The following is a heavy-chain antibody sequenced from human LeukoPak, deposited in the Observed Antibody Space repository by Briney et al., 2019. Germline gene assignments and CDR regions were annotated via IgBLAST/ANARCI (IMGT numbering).Heavy chain of an antibody. J-gene: IGHJ4*02. V-gene: IGHV3-11*01. Sequence: PGGSLRLSCAASGFRFDAYYMTWIRQAPGKGLEWVSYISSSGSTIDYAESVKGRFTISRDNAKNSVHLRMDSLRAEDTAVYYCARGRWDYYDSSGYYYPPVYWGQGTLVTVSS. CDR1: GFRFDAYY. D-gene: IGHD3-22*01. CDR2: ISSSGSTI. CDR3: ARGRWDYYDSSGYYYPPVY.